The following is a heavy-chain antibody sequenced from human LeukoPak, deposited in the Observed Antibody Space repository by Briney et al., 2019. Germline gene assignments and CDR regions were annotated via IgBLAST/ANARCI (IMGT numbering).Heavy chain of an antibody. CDR3: AKGSGAYDFYYFEY. V-gene: IGHV3-23*01. D-gene: IGHD3-3*01. CDR2: ISGSGGRT. CDR1: GFTFSSYA. J-gene: IGHJ4*02. Sequence: HAGGSLRLSCAASGFTFSSYATNWVRQALGKGLEWVSAISGSGGRTYYADSVKGRFTISRDNSKNTLYLQMNSLRAEDTAVYYCAKGSGAYDFYYFEYWGQGALVTVSP.